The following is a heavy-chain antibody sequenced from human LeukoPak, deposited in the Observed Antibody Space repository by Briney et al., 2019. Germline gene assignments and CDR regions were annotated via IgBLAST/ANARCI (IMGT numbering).Heavy chain of an antibody. CDR1: GFSVSTKY. CDR2: LYSGESI. CDR3: ARVGDHYHWYLDV. J-gene: IGHJ2*01. D-gene: IGHD3-10*01. V-gene: IGHV3-53*01. Sequence: GGSLTLSCAASGFSVSTKYMNWVRQAPGKGLEWVSILYSGESIYYADSVKGRFIVSRDSSKNTLFLQMNALRVEDTAVYYCARVGDHYHWYLDVWGRGTLVTVSS.